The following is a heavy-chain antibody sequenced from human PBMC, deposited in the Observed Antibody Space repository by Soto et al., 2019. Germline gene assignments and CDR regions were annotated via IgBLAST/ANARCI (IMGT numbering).Heavy chain of an antibody. J-gene: IGHJ4*02. CDR1: GGSISSGGYS. Sequence: PSETLSLTCAVSGGSISSGGYSWSWIRQPPGKGLEWIGYIYHSGSTYYNPSLKSRVTISVDRSKNQFSLKLSSVTAADTAVYYCARARRRYCSGGSCQYYFDYWGQGTLVTVSS. D-gene: IGHD2-15*01. V-gene: IGHV4-30-2*01. CDR2: IYHSGST. CDR3: ARARRRYCSGGSCQYYFDY.